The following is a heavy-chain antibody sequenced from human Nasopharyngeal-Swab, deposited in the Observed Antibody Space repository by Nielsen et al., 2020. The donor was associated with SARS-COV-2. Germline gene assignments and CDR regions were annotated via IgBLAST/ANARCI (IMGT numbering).Heavy chain of an antibody. CDR2: IKQDGTET. J-gene: IGHJ6*03. CDR3: ARGGRIAAAGVLLPVYYYYMDV. Sequence: GESLKISCAASGFTFTSYWMSWVRQAPGKGLEWVADIKQDGTETHYVDAVKGRFTISRDNAKNSLHLQMNSLRAEDTAVYYCARGGRIAAAGVLLPVYYYYMDVWGKGTTVTVSS. CDR1: GFTFTSYW. D-gene: IGHD6-13*01. V-gene: IGHV3-7*05.